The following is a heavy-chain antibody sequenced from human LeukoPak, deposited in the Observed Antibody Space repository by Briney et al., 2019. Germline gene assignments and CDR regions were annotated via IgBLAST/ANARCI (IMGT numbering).Heavy chain of an antibody. CDR1: DDSITMYY. V-gene: IGHV4-59*01. Sequence: SETLSLTCSVSDDSITMYYWTWIRQPPGKGLEWIGYVDHTGSTNFNPSLNGRVSISRDTSKNLFSLRLRSVTAADTAVYYCARDLHNYYGSGSYTRGFDYWGQGTLVTVSS. CDR3: ARDLHNYYGSGSYTRGFDY. J-gene: IGHJ4*02. D-gene: IGHD3-10*01. CDR2: VDHTGST.